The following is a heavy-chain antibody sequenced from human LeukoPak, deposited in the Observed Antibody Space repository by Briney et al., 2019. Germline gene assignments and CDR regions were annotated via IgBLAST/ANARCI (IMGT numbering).Heavy chain of an antibody. CDR1: GYTFTTYG. CDR3: ARGVPGTYYYYYMDD. Sequence: ASVKVSCKASGYTFTTYGISWVRQAPGQGLEWMGWISAYNGNTKYAQKFQGRVTMTTDTSTSTAYMELRSLRSDDTAVYYCARGVPGTYYYYYMDDWGKGTTVTVSS. V-gene: IGHV1-18*01. CDR2: ISAYNGNT. D-gene: IGHD2-2*01. J-gene: IGHJ6*03.